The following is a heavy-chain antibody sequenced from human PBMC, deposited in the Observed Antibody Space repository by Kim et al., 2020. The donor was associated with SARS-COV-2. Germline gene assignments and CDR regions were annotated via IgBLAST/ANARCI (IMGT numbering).Heavy chain of an antibody. CDR1: GFTVSSNY. V-gene: IGHV3-53*04. J-gene: IGHJ4*02. Sequence: GGSLRLSCAASGFTVSSNYMSWVRQAPGKGLEWVSVIYSGGSTYYADSVKGRFTISRHNSKNTLYLQMNSLRAEDTAVYYCARVESSSWPFFDYWGQGTLVTVSS. D-gene: IGHD6-13*01. CDR2: IYSGGST. CDR3: ARVESSSWPFFDY.